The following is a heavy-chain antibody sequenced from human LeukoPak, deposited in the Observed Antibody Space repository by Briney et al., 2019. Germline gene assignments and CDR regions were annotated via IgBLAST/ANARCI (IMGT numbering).Heavy chain of an antibody. J-gene: IGHJ3*02. V-gene: IGHV3-11*04. CDR1: GFTFSDYY. Sequence: GGSLRLSCAASGFTFSDYYMSWVRQAPGKGLEGVSYISSSGSTIYYADSVKGRFTISRDNAKNSLYLQMNSLRAEDTAVYYCARGGSGYYYVSNAFDIWGQGTMVTVSS. CDR2: ISSSGSTI. CDR3: ARGGSGYYYVSNAFDI. D-gene: IGHD3-22*01.